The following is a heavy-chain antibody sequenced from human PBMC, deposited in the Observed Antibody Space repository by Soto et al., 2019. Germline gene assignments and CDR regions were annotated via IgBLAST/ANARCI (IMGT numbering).Heavy chain of an antibody. J-gene: IGHJ3*02. Sequence: GGSLRLSCAASGFTFSSYAMSWVRQAPWKGLEWVSAISGSGGSTYYADSVKGRFTISRDNSKNTLYLQMNSLRAEDTAVYYCAKDTTMIVVAQGAFDIWGQGTMVTVSS. CDR1: GFTFSSYA. CDR2: ISGSGGST. CDR3: AKDTTMIVVAQGAFDI. V-gene: IGHV3-23*01. D-gene: IGHD3-22*01.